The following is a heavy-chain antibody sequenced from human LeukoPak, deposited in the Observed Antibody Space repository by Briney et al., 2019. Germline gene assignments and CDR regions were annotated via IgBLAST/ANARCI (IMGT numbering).Heavy chain of an antibody. J-gene: IGHJ6*02. Sequence: SETLSLTCTVSGGSISSYYWSWIRQPPGKGLEWIGYIYYSGSTNYNPSLKSRVTISVDTSKNQFSLKLSSVTAADTAVYYCARGTEYSSSWFSGHYYYYGMDVWGQGTTVTVSS. CDR3: ARGTEYSSSWFSGHYYYYGMDV. V-gene: IGHV4-59*01. CDR2: IYYSGST. D-gene: IGHD6-13*01. CDR1: GGSISSYY.